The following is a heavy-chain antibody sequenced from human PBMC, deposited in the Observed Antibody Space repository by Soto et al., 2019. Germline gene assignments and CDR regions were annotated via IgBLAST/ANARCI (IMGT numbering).Heavy chain of an antibody. CDR1: GGTFSSYA. Sequence: VKVSCKASGGTFSSYAISWVRQAPGQGLEWMGGIIPIFGTANYAQKFQGRVTITADESTSTAYMELSSLRSEDTAVYYCARDLAGFPGYTYGMDVWGQGTTVTVSS. CDR2: IIPIFGTA. D-gene: IGHD6-19*01. J-gene: IGHJ6*02. V-gene: IGHV1-69*01. CDR3: ARDLAGFPGYTYGMDV.